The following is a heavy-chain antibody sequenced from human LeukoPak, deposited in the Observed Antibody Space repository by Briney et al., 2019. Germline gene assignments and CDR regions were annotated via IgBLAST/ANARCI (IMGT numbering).Heavy chain of an antibody. CDR1: GFTFSSYS. Sequence: GGSLRLSCAASGFTFSSYSMSWVRQAPGKGLEWVSAISGSGGSTYYADSVKGRFTISRDNSKNTLYLQMNSLRAEDTAVYYCAKDRYPGIAVAVGDYWGQGTLVTVSS. CDR3: AKDRYPGIAVAVGDY. D-gene: IGHD6-19*01. J-gene: IGHJ4*02. V-gene: IGHV3-23*01. CDR2: ISGSGGST.